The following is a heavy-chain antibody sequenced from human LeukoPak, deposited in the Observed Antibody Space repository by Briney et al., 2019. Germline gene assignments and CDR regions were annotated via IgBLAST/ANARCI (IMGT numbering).Heavy chain of an antibody. J-gene: IGHJ4*02. CDR2: MYHSGST. CDR1: GGSISSSSYY. D-gene: IGHD2-2*01. CDR3: ARGGYCSSTSCVGFDY. V-gene: IGHV4-39*07. Sequence: PSETLSLTCTVSGGSISSSSYYWGWIRQPPGKGLEWIGSMYHSGSTYYNPSLKSRVTISVDTSKNQISLKLSSVTAADTAVYYCARGGYCSSTSCVGFDYWGQGTLVTVSS.